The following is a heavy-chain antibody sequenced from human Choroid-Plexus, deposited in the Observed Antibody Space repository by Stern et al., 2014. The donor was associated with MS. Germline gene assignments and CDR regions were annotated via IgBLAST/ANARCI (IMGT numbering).Heavy chain of an antibody. CDR3: AKDRQYLTYFFDH. CDR1: GFTFGSCA. D-gene: IGHD2/OR15-2a*01. CDR2: VSHDGSYK. Sequence: VHLVESGGGVVQPGRPLRLSCVASGFTFGSCAMHWVRQAPGKGLEWVGGVSHDGSYKYYADSVKGRFTISRDNSHNTHYMQISSLRPEDTAVYFCAKDRQYLTYFFDHWGQGSLVTVSS. V-gene: IGHV3-30*18. J-gene: IGHJ5*02.